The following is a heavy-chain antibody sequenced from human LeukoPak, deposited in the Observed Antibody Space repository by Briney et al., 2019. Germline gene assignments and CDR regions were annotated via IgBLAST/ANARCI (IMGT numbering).Heavy chain of an antibody. V-gene: IGHV3-15*01. CDR1: AITLSDAW. CDR3: TTLWIAGTTTGAFDI. J-gene: IGHJ3*02. CDR2: IKSKTDGGTP. D-gene: IGHD1-14*01. Sequence: GGSLRLSCAASAITLSDAWMSWVRQAPGKGPEWVGRIKSKTDGGTPDYTAPVKGRFTISRDDSKNILYLQMNSLETEDTAVYYYTTLWIAGTTTGAFDIWGQGTMVTVSS.